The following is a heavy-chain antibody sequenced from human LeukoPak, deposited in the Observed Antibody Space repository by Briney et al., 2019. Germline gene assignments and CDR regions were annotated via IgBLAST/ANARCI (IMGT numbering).Heavy chain of an antibody. CDR2: INPNTGGT. CDR3: AREGDFNGSGRGDS. D-gene: IGHD3-10*01. CDR1: GCTFTGFY. J-gene: IGHJ4*02. Sequence: ASVRVSCKTSGCTFTGFYIHWVRQAPGQGLEWMGWINPNTGGTNSAQKLQGRVTMTTDTSISTAYMDLRRLTSDDTAVYFCAREGDFNGSGRGDSWGQGTLVSVSS. V-gene: IGHV1-2*02.